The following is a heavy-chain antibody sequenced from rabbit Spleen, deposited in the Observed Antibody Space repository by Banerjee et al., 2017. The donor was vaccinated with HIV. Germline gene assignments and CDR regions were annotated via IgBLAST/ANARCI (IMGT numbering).Heavy chain of an antibody. V-gene: IGHV1S40*01. CDR1: GFTISSTYW. Sequence: QSLEESGGDLVKPGASLTLTCKASGFTISSTYWICWVRQAPGKGLEWIACIDDVDGSTYYASWAKGRFSSSKASSTTVTLQMTSLTAADTATYFCARDGAGGSYFALWGPGTLVTVS. D-gene: IGHD8-1*01. J-gene: IGHJ4*01. CDR3: ARDGAGGSYFAL. CDR2: IDDVDGST.